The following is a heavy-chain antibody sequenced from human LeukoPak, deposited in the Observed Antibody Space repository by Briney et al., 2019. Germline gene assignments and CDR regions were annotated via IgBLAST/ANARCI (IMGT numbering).Heavy chain of an antibody. V-gene: IGHV3-23*01. CDR3: AKGWDFDY. Sequence: GGSLRLSCAASGFTVSSNYMSWVRQAPGKGLEWVSGISYSGGSTYYADSVKGRFTISRDNSKNTLYLQMNSLRAEDTAVYYCAKGWDFDYWGQGTLVTVSS. CDR2: ISYSGGST. D-gene: IGHD6-19*01. CDR1: GFTVSSNY. J-gene: IGHJ4*02.